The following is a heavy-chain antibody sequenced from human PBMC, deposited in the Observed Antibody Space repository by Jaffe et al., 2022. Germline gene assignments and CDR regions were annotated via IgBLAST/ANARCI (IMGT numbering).Heavy chain of an antibody. Sequence: QVQLQESGPGLVKPSQTLSLTCTVSGGSISSGSHCWSWIRQPAGKGLEWIGRICTSGGTNYSPSLESRVTISLDTSKSQFSLKLSSVTAADTAVYFCARMNYGSGSSDYWGQGTLVTVSS. CDR3: ARMNYGSGSSDY. CDR1: GGSISSGSHC. D-gene: IGHD3-10*01. CDR2: ICTSGGT. J-gene: IGHJ4*02. V-gene: IGHV4-61*02.